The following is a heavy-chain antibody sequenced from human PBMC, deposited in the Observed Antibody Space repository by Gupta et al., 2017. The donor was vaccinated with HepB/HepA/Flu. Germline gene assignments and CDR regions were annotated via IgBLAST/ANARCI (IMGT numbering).Heavy chain of an antibody. CDR2: ISCDGSGT. CDR1: GFSLGGCG. D-gene: IGHD1-7*01. Sequence: QVKMLASVGGVVQPGRSLGLSCAVSGFSLGGCGMHWVRQTPGKGVEWGAVISCDGSGTYYAVAGNGRFTISRSKCMNTVYLQMKDLRAEDKALYYCARDLSRGTTSPWFDSWGQGTLVTVSS. CDR3: ARDLSRGTTSPWFDS. V-gene: IGHV3-33*01. J-gene: IGHJ5*01.